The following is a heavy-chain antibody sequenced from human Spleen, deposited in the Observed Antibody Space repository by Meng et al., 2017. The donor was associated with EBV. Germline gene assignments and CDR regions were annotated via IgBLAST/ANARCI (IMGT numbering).Heavy chain of an antibody. CDR3: AKTGYINGWPPG. Sequence: VRTGGGLVQRGTHMRLRGVASCLPLGSYALSSVHQAPGEVLEWVSRICCSGDSIFSADYVKGRFTISRDNSENPLSLQMNSLRAEYTGVYYCAKTGYINGWPPGWGQGTLVTVSS. J-gene: IGHJ4*02. CDR2: ICCSGDSI. V-gene: IGHV3-23*04. CDR1: CLPLGSYA. D-gene: IGHD6-25*01.